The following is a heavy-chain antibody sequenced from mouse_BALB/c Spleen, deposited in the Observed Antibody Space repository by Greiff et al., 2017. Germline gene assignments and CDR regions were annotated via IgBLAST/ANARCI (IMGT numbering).Heavy chain of an antibody. Sequence: QVQLKESGPGLVAPSQSLSITCTVSGFSLTSYGVHWVRQPPGKGLEWLGVIWAGGSTNYNSALMSRLSISKDNSKGQVFLKMNSLQTDDTAMYYCARDQGYGNSWFAYWGQGTLVTVSA. D-gene: IGHD2-10*02. CDR2: IWAGGST. CDR3: ARDQGYGNSWFAY. V-gene: IGHV2-9*02. CDR1: GFSLTSYG. J-gene: IGHJ3*01.